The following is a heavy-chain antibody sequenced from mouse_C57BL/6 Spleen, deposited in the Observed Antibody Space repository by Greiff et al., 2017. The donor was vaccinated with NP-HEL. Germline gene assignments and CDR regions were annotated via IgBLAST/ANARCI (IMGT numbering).Heavy chain of an antibody. D-gene: IGHD1-1*02. V-gene: IGHV1-4*01. CDR3: ARSGSYRDYAMDY. Sequence: QVQLQQSGAELARPGASVKMSCKASGYTFTSYTMHWVKQRPGQGLEWIGYINPSSGYTKYNQKFKDKATLTADKSSSTAYMQLSSLTSEDSAVYYCARSGSYRDYAMDYWGQGTSVTVSS. CDR2: INPSSGYT. J-gene: IGHJ4*01. CDR1: GYTFTSYT.